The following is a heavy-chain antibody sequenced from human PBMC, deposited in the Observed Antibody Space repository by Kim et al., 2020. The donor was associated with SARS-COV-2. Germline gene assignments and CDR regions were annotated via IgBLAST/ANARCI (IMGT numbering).Heavy chain of an antibody. CDR2: INSDGSST. J-gene: IGHJ4*02. Sequence: GGSLRLSCAASGFTFSSYWMHWVRQAPGKGLVWVSRINSDGSSTSYADSVKGRFTISRDNAKNTLYLQMNSLRAEDTAVYYCASLAYYYDSSGYLDRYYFDDWGQGTLVTVSS. D-gene: IGHD3-22*01. CDR3: ASLAYYYDSSGYLDRYYFDD. V-gene: IGHV3-74*01. CDR1: GFTFSSYW.